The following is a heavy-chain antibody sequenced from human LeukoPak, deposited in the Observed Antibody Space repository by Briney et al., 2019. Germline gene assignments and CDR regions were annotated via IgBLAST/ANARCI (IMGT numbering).Heavy chain of an antibody. CDR1: GGSFSGYY. CDR3: ARDLEAGLRD. J-gene: IGHJ4*02. Sequence: SETLSLTCAVYGGSFSGYYWSWIRQPPGKGLEWIGEINHSGSTNYNPSLKSRVTISVDTSKNQFSLKLSSVTAADTAVYYCARDLEAGLRDWGQGTLVTVSS. D-gene: IGHD1-1*01. V-gene: IGHV4-34*01. CDR2: INHSGST.